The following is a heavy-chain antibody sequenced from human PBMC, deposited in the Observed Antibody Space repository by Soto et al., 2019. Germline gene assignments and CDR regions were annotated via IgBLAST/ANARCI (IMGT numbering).Heavy chain of an antibody. V-gene: IGHV4-4*02. CDR1: GGSISSSNW. J-gene: IGHJ5*02. Sequence: SETLSLTCAVSGGSISSSNWWRWVRQPPGKGLEWIGEIYHSGRTNYNPSLKSRVTISVDKSKNQFSLKLSSVTAAHTPVYSCARGCPTQGGNWFDPWGQGTLVTIFS. D-gene: IGHD3-16*01. CDR3: ARGCPTQGGNWFDP. CDR2: IYHSGRT.